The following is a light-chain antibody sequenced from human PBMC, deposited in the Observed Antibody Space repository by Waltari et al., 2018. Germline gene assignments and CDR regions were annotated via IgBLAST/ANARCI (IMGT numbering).Light chain of an antibody. CDR2: AAS. V-gene: IGKV1-39*01. Sequence: DIQMTQSPSSLSASVGDRVTITCRASQSISSYLNWYQQRPGKAPKFPISAASSLQSGVPSRFSGSGTGTDFTLTISSLQPEDFATYYCQQSYSTPPTFGQGTRLETK. CDR1: QSISSY. CDR3: QQSYSTPPT. J-gene: IGKJ5*01.